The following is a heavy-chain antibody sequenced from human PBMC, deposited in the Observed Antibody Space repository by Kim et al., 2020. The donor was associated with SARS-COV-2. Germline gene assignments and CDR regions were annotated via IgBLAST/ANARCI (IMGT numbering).Heavy chain of an antibody. CDR1: GGSISSYY. CDR2: IYYSGST. V-gene: IGHV4-59*01. Sequence: SETLSLTCTVSGGSISSYYWSWIRQPPGKGLEWIGYIYYSGSTNYNPSLKSRVTISVDTSKNQFSLKLSSVTAADTAVYYCARDYVGTAMVFSYGMDVWGQGTTVTVSS. D-gene: IGHD5-18*01. CDR3: ARDYVGTAMVFSYGMDV. J-gene: IGHJ6*02.